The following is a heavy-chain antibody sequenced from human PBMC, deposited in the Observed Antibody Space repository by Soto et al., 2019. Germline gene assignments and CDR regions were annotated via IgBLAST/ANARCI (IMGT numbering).Heavy chain of an antibody. CDR2: ITGSGGST. Sequence: PGGSLRLSCAASGFTFSSYSMSWVRQAPGKGLEWVSAITGSGGSTYYADSVKGRFSISRDTAKRSLNLQMNSLRADDTAVYYCARGTHNDFWSDYPFYYYGVDVWGQGTTVTVSS. CDR1: GFTFSSYS. CDR3: ARGTHNDFWSDYPFYYYGVDV. D-gene: IGHD3-3*01. V-gene: IGHV3-23*01. J-gene: IGHJ6*02.